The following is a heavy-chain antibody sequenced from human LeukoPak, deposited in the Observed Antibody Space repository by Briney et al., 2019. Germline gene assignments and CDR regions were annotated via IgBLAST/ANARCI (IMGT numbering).Heavy chain of an antibody. CDR1: VDSISSYY. D-gene: IGHD6-13*01. CDR2: IDTSGNT. J-gene: IGHJ2*01. CDR3: ARVSSSWYQDWYFDL. Sequence: SETLSLTCTVSVDSISSYYWSWIRKPAGKGLEWIGRIDTSGNTNYKPSLKSRVTMSVDTSKNQFSLKLNSVTAADTAVYYCARVSSSWYQDWYFDLWGRGTLVTVSS. V-gene: IGHV4-4*07.